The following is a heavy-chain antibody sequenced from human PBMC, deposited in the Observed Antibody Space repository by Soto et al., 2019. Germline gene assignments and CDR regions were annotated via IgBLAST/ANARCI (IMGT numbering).Heavy chain of an antibody. CDR3: ANLGRRQQLVQYYFDY. CDR2: IIPILGIA. J-gene: IGHJ4*02. CDR1: GGTFSSYT. Sequence: ASVKVSCKASGGTFSSYTISWVRQAPGQGLEWMGRIIPILGIANYAQKFQGRVTITADKSTSTAYMELSSLRSEDTAVYYCANLGRRQQLVQYYFDYWGQGTLVTVSS. D-gene: IGHD6-13*01. V-gene: IGHV1-69*02.